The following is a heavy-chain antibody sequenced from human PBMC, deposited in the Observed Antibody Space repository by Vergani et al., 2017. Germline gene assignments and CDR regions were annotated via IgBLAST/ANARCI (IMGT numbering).Heavy chain of an antibody. D-gene: IGHD3-10*01. CDR2: ISSSSSYI. Sequence: VQLVESGGGVVQRGGSLRLSCATSGFTLSNYDMQWIRQAPGKGLEWVSSISSSSSYIYYADSVKGRFTISRDNAKNSLYLQMNSLRAEDTAVYYCARSRLAGITMVRGVIGYWGQGTLVTVSS. J-gene: IGHJ4*02. CDR3: ARSRLAGITMVRGVIGY. CDR1: GFTLSNYD. V-gene: IGHV3-21*02.